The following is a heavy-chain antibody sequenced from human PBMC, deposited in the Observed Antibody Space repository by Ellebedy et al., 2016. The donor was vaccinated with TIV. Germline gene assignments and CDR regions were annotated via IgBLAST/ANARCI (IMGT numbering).Heavy chain of an antibody. CDR1: GFTFSSYW. D-gene: IGHD3-10*01. CDR3: ARDDDYYGSDY. CDR2: IKEDVSEK. J-gene: IGHJ4*02. V-gene: IGHV3-7*03. Sequence: GESLKISCAASGFTFSSYWMNWVRQAPGKGLEWVANIKEDVSEKYYVDSVKGRFTISRDNVKNSLYLQMDSLRSDDTAVYYCARDDDYYGSDYWGQGTLVTVSS.